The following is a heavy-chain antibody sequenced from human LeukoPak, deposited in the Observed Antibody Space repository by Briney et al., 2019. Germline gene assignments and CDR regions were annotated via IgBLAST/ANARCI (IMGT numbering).Heavy chain of an antibody. CDR2: ISRSGSTK. J-gene: IGHJ6*03. CDR3: ARVLRYCSGGNCYSGGLGYMDV. CDR1: EFTFSDYN. V-gene: IGHV3-11*01. Sequence: GGSLRLSCEASEFTFSDYNMRWIRQAPGKGLEWVSSISRSGSTKYYADSVKGRFTISRDNAKNSLFLQMNSLRAEDTAVYYCARVLRYCSGGNCYSGGLGYMDVWGKGTTVTISS. D-gene: IGHD2-15*01.